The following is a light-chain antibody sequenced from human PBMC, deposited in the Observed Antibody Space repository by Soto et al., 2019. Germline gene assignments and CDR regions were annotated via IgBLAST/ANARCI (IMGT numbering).Light chain of an antibody. Sequence: EVVLTQSPVTLSLSPGERATLSCRASQSFRGLLAWYQQKPGQAPRLLIYDAYNRATGIPPRFSGSGSGKNFPLTIRKLGPEGSGVYYCQQRHMWPITFGQGTRLEIK. CDR1: QSFRGL. V-gene: IGKV3-11*01. CDR2: DAY. J-gene: IGKJ5*01. CDR3: QQRHMWPIT.